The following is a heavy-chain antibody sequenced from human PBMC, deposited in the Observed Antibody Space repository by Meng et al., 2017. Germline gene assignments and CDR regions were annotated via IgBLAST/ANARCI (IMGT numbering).Heavy chain of an antibody. CDR3: ARVSDSSGYLDAFDI. CDR1: GFTFSSYA. J-gene: IGHJ3*02. D-gene: IGHD3-22*01. Sequence: GGSLRLSCAASGFTFSSYAMHWVRQAPGKGLEWVAVISYDGSNKYCADSVKGRFTISRDNSKNTLYLQMNSLRAEDTAVYYCARVSDSSGYLDAFDIWGQGTMVTVSS. V-gene: IGHV3-30*04. CDR2: ISYDGSNK.